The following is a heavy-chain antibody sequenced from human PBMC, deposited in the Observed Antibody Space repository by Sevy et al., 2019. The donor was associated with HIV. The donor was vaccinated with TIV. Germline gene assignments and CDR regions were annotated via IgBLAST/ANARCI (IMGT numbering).Heavy chain of an antibody. D-gene: IGHD6-13*01. CDR3: AKNTAAAGVGGFDY. Sequence: GGSLRLSCAASGFTFSHYGMHWVRQAPGKGLEWVTFIQYDGNNKYYADSGKGRFTISRDNSKNMFFLQMNDLRAEDTALYYCAKNTAAAGVGGFDYWGQGALVTVSS. CDR1: GFTFSHYG. CDR2: IQYDGNNK. J-gene: IGHJ4*02. V-gene: IGHV3-30*02.